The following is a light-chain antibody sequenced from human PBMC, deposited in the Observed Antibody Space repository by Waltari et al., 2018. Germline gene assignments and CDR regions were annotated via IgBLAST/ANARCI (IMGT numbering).Light chain of an antibody. CDR2: DVS. CDR1: QSLSGDY. V-gene: IGKV3-20*01. Sequence: EIVLTQSPGHLSLSPGERVTLSYRASQSLSGDYVAWYQQKPGQAPRLLFYDVSRRATGVPDRFSASGSGTDFTLTISRLEPGDFAVYYCQQYGNSPFAFGQGTRLEIK. J-gene: IGKJ5*01. CDR3: QQYGNSPFA.